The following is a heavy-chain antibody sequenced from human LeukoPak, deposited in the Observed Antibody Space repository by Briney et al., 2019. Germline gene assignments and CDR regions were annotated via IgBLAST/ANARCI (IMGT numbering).Heavy chain of an antibody. Sequence: GGSLRLSCVASGFTFSSYWMHWVRQAPGKGLEWVSGISGRGVSTYYADAVKGWFTISRDNSKNILYLQMNSLRAEDTAVYYCAKDRRDAYTGDAFDIWGQGTMVTVSS. D-gene: IGHD5-24*01. J-gene: IGHJ3*02. CDR2: ISGRGVST. CDR3: AKDRRDAYTGDAFDI. CDR1: GFTFSSYW. V-gene: IGHV3-23*01.